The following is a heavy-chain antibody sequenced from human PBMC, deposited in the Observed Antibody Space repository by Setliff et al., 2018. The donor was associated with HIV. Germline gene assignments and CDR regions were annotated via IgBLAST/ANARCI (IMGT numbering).Heavy chain of an antibody. V-gene: IGHV3-73*01. CDR2: IKTKPNSYAT. J-gene: IGHJ5*02. D-gene: IGHD4-17*01. CDR1: GFTFSGSA. CDR3: AVSPDGDCATTECANWFDP. Sequence: PGGSLRLSCSASGFTFSGSALHWVRQASGKGLEWVGRIKTKPNSYATAHAESVKGRFTISRDDSQNTAYLQMNSLRTEDTALYFCAVSPDGDCATTECANWFDPWGQGTQVTVSS.